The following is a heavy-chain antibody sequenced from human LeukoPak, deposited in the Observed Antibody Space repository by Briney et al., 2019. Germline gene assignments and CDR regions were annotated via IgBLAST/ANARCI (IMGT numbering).Heavy chain of an antibody. J-gene: IGHJ4*02. V-gene: IGHV4-59*01. CDR1: GGSITSYY. CDR2: IYYSGST. Sequence: SETLSLTCTVSGGSITSYYWNRIRQPPGKGLEWIGYIYYSGSTNYNPSLKSRVTISVDTSKNQFSLKLSSVTAADTAVYYCARSGSTAHDYWGQGTLVTVSS. D-gene: IGHD1-26*01. CDR3: ARSGSTAHDY.